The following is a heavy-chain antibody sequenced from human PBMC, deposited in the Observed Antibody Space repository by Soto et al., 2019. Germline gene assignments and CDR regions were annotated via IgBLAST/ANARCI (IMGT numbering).Heavy chain of an antibody. D-gene: IGHD3-22*01. Sequence: QITLKESGPTLVKPTQTLTLTCTFSGFSLSTSGVGVGWIRQPPGKALEWLALIYWDDDKRYSPSQKSRLTITKDTSKNQVVLTMTNMDPVDTATYYCAHRRRYYDSSGYYYLDYWGQGTLVTVSS. CDR1: GFSLSTSGVG. J-gene: IGHJ4*02. V-gene: IGHV2-5*02. CDR2: IYWDDDK. CDR3: AHRRRYYDSSGYYYLDY.